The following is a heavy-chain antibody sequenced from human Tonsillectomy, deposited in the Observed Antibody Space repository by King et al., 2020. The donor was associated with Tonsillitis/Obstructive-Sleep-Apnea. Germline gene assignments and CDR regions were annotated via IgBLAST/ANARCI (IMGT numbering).Heavy chain of an antibody. CDR3: AREGDEVDAFDI. J-gene: IGHJ3*02. Sequence: QMQLQESGPGLVKPSETLSLTCTVSGGSISSSYWSWIRQPPGKGLEWIGYVYYSGITKCNPSLNSRVTISVDTSKNQFSLNLTSVTAADTALYYCAREGDEVDAFDIWGQGTMVTVSS. D-gene: IGHD3-16*01. CDR1: GGSISSSY. CDR2: VYYSGIT. V-gene: IGHV4-59*01.